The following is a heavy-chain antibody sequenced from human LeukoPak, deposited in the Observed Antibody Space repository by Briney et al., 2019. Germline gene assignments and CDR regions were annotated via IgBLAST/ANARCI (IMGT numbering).Heavy chain of an antibody. CDR1: GFTFSNAW. CDR3: TTDLVVVVTAF. CDR2: IKSKADGGTT. V-gene: IGHV3-15*01. D-gene: IGHD2-21*02. J-gene: IGHJ4*02. Sequence: GRSLRLSCAASGFTFSNAWMSWVRQAPGKGLEWVGRIKSKADGGTTDYAAPVKGRFTISRDDSKNTLYLQMNSLKTEDTAVYYCTTDLVVVVTAFGGQGTLVTVSS.